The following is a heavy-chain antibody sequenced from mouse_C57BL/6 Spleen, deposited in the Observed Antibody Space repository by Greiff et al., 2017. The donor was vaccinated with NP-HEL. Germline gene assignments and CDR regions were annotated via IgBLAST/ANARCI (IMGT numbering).Heavy chain of an antibody. V-gene: IGHV1-7*01. J-gene: IGHJ4*01. CDR3: ATYGYYDSDGGGMDY. CDR2: INPSSGYT. Sequence: VQLQQSGAELAKPGASVKLSCKASGYTFTSYCMHWVKQRPGQGLEWIGYINPSSGYTKYNQKFKDKATLTADKSSSTAYMQLSSLTFEDSAVYYYATYGYYDSDGGGMDYWGQGTSVTVSS. CDR1: GYTFTSYC. D-gene: IGHD2-3*01.